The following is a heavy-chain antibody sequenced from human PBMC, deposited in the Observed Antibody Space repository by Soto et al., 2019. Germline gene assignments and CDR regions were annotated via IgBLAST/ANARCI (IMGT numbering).Heavy chain of an antibody. CDR3: ARDKGRWLQEYYFDY. D-gene: IGHD5-12*01. V-gene: IGHV3-21*01. CDR1: GFTFSSYS. Sequence: GGSLRLSCAASGFTFSSYSMNWVRQAPGKGLEWVSSISSSSSYIYYADSVKGRFTISRDNAKNSLYLQMNSLRAEDTAVYYCARDKGRWLQEYYFDYWGQGTLITVSS. CDR2: ISSSSSYI. J-gene: IGHJ4*02.